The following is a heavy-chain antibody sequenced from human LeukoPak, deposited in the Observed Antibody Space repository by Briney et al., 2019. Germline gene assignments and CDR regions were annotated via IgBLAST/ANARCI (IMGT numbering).Heavy chain of an antibody. V-gene: IGHV4-31*03. CDR2: IYYSGST. J-gene: IGHJ4*02. CDR3: ARAPPMVVAATDYFDY. D-gene: IGHD2-15*01. Sequence: SETLSLTCTVSGGSISSGGYYWSWIRQHPGKGLEWIVYIYYSGSTYYNPSLKSRVTISVDTSKNQFSLKLSSVTAADTAVYYCARAPPMVVAATDYFDYWGQGTLVTVSS. CDR1: GGSISSGGYY.